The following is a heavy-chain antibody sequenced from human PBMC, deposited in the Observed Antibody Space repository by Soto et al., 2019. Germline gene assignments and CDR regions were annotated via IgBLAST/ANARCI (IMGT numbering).Heavy chain of an antibody. CDR3: ARGGMDTSVVTNWFDP. J-gene: IGHJ5*02. D-gene: IGHD5-18*01. Sequence: QVQLQESGPGLVKPSETLSLTCTVSGGSITGYYWTWIRQPPGKGLECIGYIYSSGVTNYSPYLKSRVTMSVDTFNNQLSLKLRSVTAADTAIYYCARGGMDTSVVTNWFDPWGLGTLVTVSP. V-gene: IGHV4-59*01. CDR2: IYSSGVT. CDR1: GGSITGYY.